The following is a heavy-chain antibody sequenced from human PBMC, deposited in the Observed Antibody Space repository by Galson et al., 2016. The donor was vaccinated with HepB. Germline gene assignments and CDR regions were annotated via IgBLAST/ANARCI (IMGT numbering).Heavy chain of an antibody. CDR2: ISGYNGDT. D-gene: IGHD1-7*01. V-gene: IGHV1-18*04. Sequence: SVKVSCKASGYTFASYGISRVRQAPGQGLEWMGWISGYNGDTYYAQSLQGRVAMTTDTSTSTAYMELTSLRSDDTAVYFCAREAGTTPYNWFDPWGQGTLVSVSS. CDR3: AREAGTTPYNWFDP. CDR1: GYTFASYG. J-gene: IGHJ5*02.